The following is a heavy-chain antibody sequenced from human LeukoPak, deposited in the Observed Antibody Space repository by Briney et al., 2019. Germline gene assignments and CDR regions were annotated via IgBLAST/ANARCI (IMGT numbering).Heavy chain of an antibody. CDR1: GFTFRNYA. J-gene: IGHJ6*02. CDR2: ISGSGGST. V-gene: IGHV3-23*01. CDR3: AKVVAAAPYYGMDV. Sequence: PGGSLRLSCAASGFTFRNYAMSWVRQAPGKGLEWVSGISGSGGSTHYADSVKGRFTISRDNSKNTLSLQMNGLRAEDTATYYCAKVVAAAPYYGMDVWGQGTTVTVSS. D-gene: IGHD2-2*01.